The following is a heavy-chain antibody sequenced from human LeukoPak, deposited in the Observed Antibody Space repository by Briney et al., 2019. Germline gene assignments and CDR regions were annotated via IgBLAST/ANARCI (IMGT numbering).Heavy chain of an antibody. CDR1: GYTLTSYG. CDR2: ISAYNDNT. J-gene: IGHJ4*02. V-gene: IGHV1-18*01. CDR3: ARNCSSTSCYSRPFDY. D-gene: IGHD2-2*01. Sequence: ASVRVSCKTSGYTLTSYGISWVRQAPGQGLEWMGWISAYNDNTNYAQKLQGRVTMTTDTSTSTAYMELRSLRSDDTAVYYCARNCSSTSCYSRPFDYWGQGTLVTVSS.